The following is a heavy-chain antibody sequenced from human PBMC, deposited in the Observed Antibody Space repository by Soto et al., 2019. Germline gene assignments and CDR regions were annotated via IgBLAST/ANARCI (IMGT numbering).Heavy chain of an antibody. CDR1: GGSISSGD. Sequence: SETLSLTWTVSGGSISSGDWSWIRQPPGKGLEWIGYIYYSGSTNYNPSLKSRVTISVDTSKNQFSLKLTSVTAADTALYYCARDYFDSSDYTTNWFDPWGQGTLVTVSS. CDR2: IYYSGST. CDR3: ARDYFDSSDYTTNWFDP. V-gene: IGHV4-59*12. J-gene: IGHJ5*02. D-gene: IGHD3-22*01.